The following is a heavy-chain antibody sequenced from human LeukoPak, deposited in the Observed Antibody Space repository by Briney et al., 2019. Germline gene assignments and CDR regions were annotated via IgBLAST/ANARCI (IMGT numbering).Heavy chain of an antibody. Sequence: GGSLRLSCAASGFTFSSYWMSWVRQAPGKGLEWVANIKQDGSEKYYVDSVEGRFTISRDNAKNSLYLQMNSLRADDTAVYYCAKGNSGSPNDYWGQGTLVTVSS. D-gene: IGHD1-26*01. CDR2: IKQDGSEK. CDR1: GFTFSSYW. V-gene: IGHV3-7*01. J-gene: IGHJ4*02. CDR3: AKGNSGSPNDY.